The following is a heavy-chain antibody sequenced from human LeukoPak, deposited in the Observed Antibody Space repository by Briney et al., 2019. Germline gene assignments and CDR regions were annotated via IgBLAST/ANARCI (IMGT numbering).Heavy chain of an antibody. CDR1: GFIFSSYW. CDR2: INSDGSST. V-gene: IGHV3-74*01. Sequence: GGSLRLSCAASGFIFSSYWMHWVRQAPGEGLVWVSRINSDGSSTSYADSVKGRFTISRDNAKNTLYLQMNSLRAEDTAVYYCARRVVVPAAPYYFDYWGQGTLVTVSS. CDR3: ARRVVVPAAPYYFDY. J-gene: IGHJ4*02. D-gene: IGHD2-2*01.